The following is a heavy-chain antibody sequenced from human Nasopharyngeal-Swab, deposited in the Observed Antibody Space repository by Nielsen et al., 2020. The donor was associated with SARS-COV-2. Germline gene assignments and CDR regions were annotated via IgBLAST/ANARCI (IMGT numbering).Heavy chain of an antibody. CDR2: IYPGNSDT. CDR3: ARRAARDGYNYEVDP. D-gene: IGHD5-24*01. CDR1: GYRFANYW. V-gene: IGHV5-51*01. Sequence: GESLKIPCTGFGYRFANYWIRWVRHLPGTGLEWMGSIYPGNSDTRYSPAFHGRVTISADKSINTAYIQWTSLRASDTAVYYCARRAARDGYNYEVDPWGQGTLVTVSS. J-gene: IGHJ5*02.